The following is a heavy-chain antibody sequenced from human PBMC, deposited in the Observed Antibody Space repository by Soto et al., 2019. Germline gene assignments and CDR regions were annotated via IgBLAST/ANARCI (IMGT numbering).Heavy chain of an antibody. CDR2: ISSSSSYI. CDR1: GFTFSSYS. V-gene: IGHV3-21*01. CDR3: ARVSKQLWLRPTRYYYMDV. D-gene: IGHD5-18*01. Sequence: LRLSCAASGFTFSSYSMNWVRQAPGKGLEWVSSISSSSSYIYYADSVKGRFTISRDNAKNSLYLQMNSLRAEDTAVYYCARVSKQLWLRPTRYYYMDVWGKGTTVTVSS. J-gene: IGHJ6*03.